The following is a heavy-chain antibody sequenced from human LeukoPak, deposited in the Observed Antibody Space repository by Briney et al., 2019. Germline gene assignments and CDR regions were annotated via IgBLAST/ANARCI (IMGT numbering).Heavy chain of an antibody. J-gene: IGHJ5*02. CDR1: GFTFSNAW. Sequence: GSLRLSCAASGFTFSNAWMSWVRQPPGKGLEWIGHIHYSGSTNYNPSLKSRVTISVDTSKNQFSLKLSSVTAADTAVYYCARRSRSSSLRDPWGQGTLVTVSS. CDR3: ARRSRSSSLRDP. V-gene: IGHV4-4*02. D-gene: IGHD6-6*01. CDR2: IHYSGST.